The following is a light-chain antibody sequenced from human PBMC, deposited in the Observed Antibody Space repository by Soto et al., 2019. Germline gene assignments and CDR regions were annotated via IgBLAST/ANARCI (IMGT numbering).Light chain of an antibody. J-gene: IGKJ4*01. Sequence: EIVLTQSPGTLSLSPVERATLSCMASQSVSSSYLAWYQQKPGQAPRLLIYGVFSRATGIPDRFSGSRSGAEFTLTINSLQSEDFAVYYCQPYNNWPLTFGGGTKVDIK. CDR1: QSVSSSY. V-gene: IGKV3-20*01. CDR2: GVF. CDR3: QPYNNWPLT.